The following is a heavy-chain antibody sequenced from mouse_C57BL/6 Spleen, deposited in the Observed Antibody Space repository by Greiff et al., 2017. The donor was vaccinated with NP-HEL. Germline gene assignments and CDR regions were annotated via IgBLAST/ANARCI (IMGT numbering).Heavy chain of an antibody. J-gene: IGHJ3*01. CDR2: ISDGGSYT. CDR3: ARGDGSSVGFAY. D-gene: IGHD1-1*01. V-gene: IGHV5-4*01. CDR1: GFTFSSYA. Sequence: VQLKESGGGLVKPGGSLKLSCAASGFTFSSYAMSWVRQTPEKRLEWVATISDGGSYTYYPDNVKGRFTISRDNAKNNLYLQMSHLKSEDTAMYYCARGDGSSVGFAYWGQGTLVTVSA.